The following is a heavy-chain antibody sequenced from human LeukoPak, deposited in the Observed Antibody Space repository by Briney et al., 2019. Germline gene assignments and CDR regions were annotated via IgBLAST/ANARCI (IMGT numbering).Heavy chain of an antibody. CDR1: GFTFSSYE. Sequence: PGGSLRLSCAASGFTFSSYEMNWVRQAPGKGLKWVSYIGSSGSSMYADSVKGRFTISRDNAKNSLYLQMNSLRVEDTAVYYCASGGSGYFYEDWGQGTLVTVSS. J-gene: IGHJ4*02. V-gene: IGHV3-48*03. D-gene: IGHD3-22*01. CDR2: IGSSGSSM. CDR3: ASGGSGYFYED.